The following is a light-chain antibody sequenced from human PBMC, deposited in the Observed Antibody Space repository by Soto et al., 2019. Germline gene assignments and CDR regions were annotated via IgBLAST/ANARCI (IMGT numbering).Light chain of an antibody. Sequence: EIVLTQSPATLSLSPGERATLSCRASQSVSSDLAWYQQKPGQAPRLLIYDASNRATDIPGRFSGSGSGTDFTLIISSLEPEDFAIYYCQQRSTWPLITFGQGTRLDIK. V-gene: IGKV3-11*01. CDR1: QSVSSD. CDR2: DAS. CDR3: QQRSTWPLIT. J-gene: IGKJ5*01.